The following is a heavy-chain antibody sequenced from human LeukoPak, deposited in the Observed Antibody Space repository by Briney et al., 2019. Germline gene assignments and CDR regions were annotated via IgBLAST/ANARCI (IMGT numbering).Heavy chain of an antibody. CDR3: ARGGYCSSTSCRSWFDP. J-gene: IGHJ5*02. CDR2: IIPILGIA. Sequence: GASVKVSCKASGGTFSSYTISWVRQAPGQGLEWMGRIIPILGIANYAQKFQGRVTITADKSTSTAYMGLSSLRSEDTDVYYCARGGYCSSTSCRSWFDPWGQGTLVTVSS. D-gene: IGHD2-2*01. V-gene: IGHV1-69*02. CDR1: GGTFSSYT.